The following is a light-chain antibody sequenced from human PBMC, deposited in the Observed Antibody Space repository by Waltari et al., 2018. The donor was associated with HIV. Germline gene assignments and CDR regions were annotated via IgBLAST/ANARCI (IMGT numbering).Light chain of an antibody. Sequence: DIQMTQSPSSVSASVGDSVTITCRASQDISTWLAWYQQKPGKAPKLLIYAASSLQRGFPSRFSGSGSGTDFTLTISSLQPEDFATYSCQQTDSFPLTFGGGTKVEIK. CDR3: QQTDSFPLT. CDR2: AAS. V-gene: IGKV1-12*01. J-gene: IGKJ4*01. CDR1: QDISTW.